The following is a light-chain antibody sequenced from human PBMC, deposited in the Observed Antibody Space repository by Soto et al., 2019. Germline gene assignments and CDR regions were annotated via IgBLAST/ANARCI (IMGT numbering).Light chain of an antibody. J-gene: IGLJ3*02. V-gene: IGLV2-23*01. CDR1: RSDVGSFNL. Sequence: QSVLTQPASVSGSPGKSITISCTGTRSDVGSFNLVSWYQQHPGKAPQLMIYEATKRPSGVSNRFSGSKSGNTASLTISGLQAEDEADYYCCSYARNRDVLFGGGTKLTVL. CDR2: EAT. CDR3: CSYARNRDVL.